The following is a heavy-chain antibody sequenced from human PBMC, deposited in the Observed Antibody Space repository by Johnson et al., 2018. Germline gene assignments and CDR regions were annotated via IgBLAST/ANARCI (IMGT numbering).Heavy chain of an antibody. CDR2: INWHGDRI. CDR3: ARVWSLSYFYLDV. D-gene: IGHD3-3*01. J-gene: IGHJ6*03. Sequence: EVQLLETGGSVVRPGGSLRLSCAASGFTFDAYGVSWVRQAPGKGLERVCGINWHGDRIGWGDSVKGRFSLSRENAKKSVYLHMNNLRAEDTALYYCARVWSLSYFYLDVWGKGTTVTVSS. CDR1: GFTFDAYG. V-gene: IGHV3-20*04.